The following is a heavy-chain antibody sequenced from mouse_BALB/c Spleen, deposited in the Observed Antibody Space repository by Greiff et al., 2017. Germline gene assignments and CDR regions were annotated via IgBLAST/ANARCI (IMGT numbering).Heavy chain of an antibody. CDR2: ISSGSSTI. CDR3: ARELPYYAMDY. D-gene: IGHD2-1*01. CDR1: GFTFSSFG. Sequence: EVQRVESGGGLVQPGGSRKLSCAASGFTFSSFGMHWVRQAPEKGLEWVAYISSGSSTIYYADTVKGRFTISRDNPKNTLFLQMTSLRSEDTAMYYCARELPYYAMDYWGQGTSVTVSS. J-gene: IGHJ4*01. V-gene: IGHV5-17*02.